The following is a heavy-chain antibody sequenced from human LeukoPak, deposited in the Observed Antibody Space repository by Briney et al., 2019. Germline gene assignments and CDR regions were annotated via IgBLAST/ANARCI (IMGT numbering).Heavy chain of an antibody. D-gene: IGHD6-13*01. CDR2: INPNSGGT. Sequence: ASVKVSCKASGYTFSGYYMHWVRQAPGQGLEWMGWINPNSGGTNYAQKFQGRVTMTRDTSISTAYMELSRLRSDDTAVYYCARGSTAAGIWWESGEYFQHWGQGTLVTVSS. CDR1: GYTFSGYY. CDR3: ARGSTAAGIWWESGEYFQH. V-gene: IGHV1-2*02. J-gene: IGHJ1*01.